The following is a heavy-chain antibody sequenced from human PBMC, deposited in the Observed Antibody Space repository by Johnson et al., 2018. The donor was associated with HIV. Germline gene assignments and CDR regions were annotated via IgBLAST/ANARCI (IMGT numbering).Heavy chain of an antibody. CDR3: ARGAYSSSWHASDAADI. CDR1: GFTFSDYY. V-gene: IGHV3-20*04. D-gene: IGHD6-13*01. Sequence: VQLVESGGGLVKPGGSLRLSCAASGFTFSDYYMSWIRQAPGKGLEWVSGIDWNGGSSGYADSVKGRFSISRDNGKNSLYLQMNSLRAEDTALYYCARGAYSSSWHASDAADIWGQGTMVTVSS. CDR2: IDWNGGSS. J-gene: IGHJ3*02.